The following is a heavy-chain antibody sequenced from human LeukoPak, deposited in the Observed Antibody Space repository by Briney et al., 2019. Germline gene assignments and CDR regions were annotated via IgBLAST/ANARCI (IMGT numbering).Heavy chain of an antibody. D-gene: IGHD6-6*01. CDR1: GGSISSYY. V-gene: IGHV4-59*01. J-gene: IGHJ4*02. Sequence: PSETLSLTCTVSGGSISSYYWSWIRQPPGKGLEWIGYIYYSGSTNYNPSLKSRVTISVDTSKHQFSLKLSSVTAADTAVYYCAREVSQTSSIAARGIWYFDYWGQGTLVTVSS. CDR3: AREVSQTSSIAARGIWYFDY. CDR2: IYYSGST.